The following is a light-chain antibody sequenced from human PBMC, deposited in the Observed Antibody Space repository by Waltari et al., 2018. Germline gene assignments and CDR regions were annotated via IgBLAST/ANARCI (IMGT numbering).Light chain of an antibody. CDR1: KTVLLPSNNKNY. V-gene: IGKV4-1*01. J-gene: IGKJ1*01. CDR3: QQYYTSPLT. Sequence: DIVMTQSPDSLAVSLGERATINCKSSKTVLLPSNNKNYLAWYQQKPGQPPNLLIYWASTRESGVPDRFSGSGSGTDFTLTINNLQAEDVAVYYCQQYYTSPLTFGRGTKVEIK. CDR2: WAS.